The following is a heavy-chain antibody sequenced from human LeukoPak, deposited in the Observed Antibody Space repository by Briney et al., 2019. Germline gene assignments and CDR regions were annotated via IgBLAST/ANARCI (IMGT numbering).Heavy chain of an antibody. J-gene: IGHJ3*02. Sequence: PGGSLRLSCAASGFTFSSYEMNWVRQAPGKGLEWVSYISSSGSTIYYADSVKGRFTISRDNAKNSLYLQINSLRAEDTAVYYCASTPALNVIVVVTEEGAFDIWGQGTMVTVSS. CDR3: ASTPALNVIVVVTEEGAFDI. CDR2: ISSSGSTI. CDR1: GFTFSSYE. D-gene: IGHD3-22*01. V-gene: IGHV3-48*03.